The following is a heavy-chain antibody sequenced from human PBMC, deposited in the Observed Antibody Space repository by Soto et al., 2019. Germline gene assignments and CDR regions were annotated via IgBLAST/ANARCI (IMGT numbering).Heavy chain of an antibody. CDR3: ARDDALDVPTLFDS. Sequence: SETLSLTCTVSGGSISSGGYYWSWIRQHPGKGLEWIGYIYYSGSTYYNPSLKSRVTISVDTSKNQFSLKLSSVTAADTAVYYCARDDALDVPTLFDSWGQGSRVTVSS. D-gene: IGHD2-2*03. CDR1: GGSISSGGYY. V-gene: IGHV4-31*03. J-gene: IGHJ4*02. CDR2: IYYSGST.